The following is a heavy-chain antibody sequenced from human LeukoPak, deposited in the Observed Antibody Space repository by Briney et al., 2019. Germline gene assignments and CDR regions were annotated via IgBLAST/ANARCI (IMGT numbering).Heavy chain of an antibody. Sequence: SVKVSCKASGGTFSSYAISWVRQAPGQGLEWMGGIIPIFGTANYAQKFQGRVTITTDESTSTAYMELSGLRSEDTAVYYCAMPHGSGSYFSWFDPWGQGTLVTVSS. J-gene: IGHJ5*02. V-gene: IGHV1-69*05. CDR1: GGTFSSYA. D-gene: IGHD3-10*01. CDR3: AMPHGSGSYFSWFDP. CDR2: IIPIFGTA.